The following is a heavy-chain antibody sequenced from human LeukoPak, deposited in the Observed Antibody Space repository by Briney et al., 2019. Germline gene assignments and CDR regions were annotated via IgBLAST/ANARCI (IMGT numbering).Heavy chain of an antibody. CDR2: ISYDGSSK. D-gene: IGHD6-13*01. V-gene: IGHV3-30*18. CDR3: AKDIVAAAGTADY. Sequence: GRSLRLSCAASGFTFSSYGMHWVRQAPGKGLEWVAVISYDGSSKYYADSVKGRFTISRDNSKNTLYLQMNSLRAEDTAVYYCAKDIVAAAGTADYWGQGTLVTVSS. CDR1: GFTFSSYG. J-gene: IGHJ4*02.